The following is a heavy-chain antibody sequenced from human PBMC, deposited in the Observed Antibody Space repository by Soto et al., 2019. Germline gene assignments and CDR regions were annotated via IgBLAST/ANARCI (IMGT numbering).Heavy chain of an antibody. CDR3: ARDATYYYDSSGLGYNWFDP. CDR1: GFTFSSYS. CDR2: ISSSSSYI. J-gene: IGHJ5*02. D-gene: IGHD3-22*01. V-gene: IGHV3-21*01. Sequence: GGSLRLSCAASGFTFSSYSMNWVRQAPGKGLEWVSSISSSSSYIYYADSVKGRFTISRDNAKNSLYLQMNSLRAEDTAVYYCARDATYYYDSSGLGYNWFDPWGQGTLVTVSS.